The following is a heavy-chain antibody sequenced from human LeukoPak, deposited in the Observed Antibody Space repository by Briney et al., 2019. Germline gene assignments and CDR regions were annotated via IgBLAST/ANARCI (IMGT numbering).Heavy chain of an antibody. CDR3: ARGITMVRGVISNFDY. J-gene: IGHJ4*02. D-gene: IGHD3-10*01. Sequence: SQTLSLTCAVSGGSISSGGYSWSWIRQPPGKGLECIGYIYHSGSTYYNPSLKSRVTISVDRSKNQFSLKLSSVTAADTAVYYCARGITMVRGVISNFDYWGQGTLVTVSS. CDR2: IYHSGST. V-gene: IGHV4-30-2*01. CDR1: GGSISSGGYS.